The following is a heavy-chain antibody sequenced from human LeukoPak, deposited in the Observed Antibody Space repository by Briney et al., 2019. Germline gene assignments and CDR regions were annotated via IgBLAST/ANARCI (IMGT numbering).Heavy chain of an antibody. D-gene: IGHD4-17*01. V-gene: IGHV3-66*04. J-gene: IGHJ3*02. CDR3: ARHKTVSDAFDI. Sequence: GGSLRLSCLASGFPVKSNYMSWVRQAPGKGLEWVSVIYSSGITFYADSVKGRFTISRDNSKNTLYLQMNSLRAEDTAVYHCARHKTVSDAFDIWGQGTMVTVSS. CDR1: GFPVKSNY. CDR2: IYSSGIT.